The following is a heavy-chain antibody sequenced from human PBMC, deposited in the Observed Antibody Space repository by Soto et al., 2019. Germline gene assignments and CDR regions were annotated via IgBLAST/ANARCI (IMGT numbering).Heavy chain of an antibody. V-gene: IGHV1-69*12. Sequence: QVQLVQSGAEVKKPGSSVKVSCKASGGTFSSYAISWVRQAPGQGLEWMGGIIPIFGTANYAQKFQGRVTITAXXTXSXXYMELSSLRSEDTAVYYCARAVTPQYYYYYYGMDVWGQGTTVTVSS. CDR3: ARAVTPQYYYYYYGMDV. CDR1: GGTFSSYA. D-gene: IGHD4-4*01. CDR2: IIPIFGTA. J-gene: IGHJ6*02.